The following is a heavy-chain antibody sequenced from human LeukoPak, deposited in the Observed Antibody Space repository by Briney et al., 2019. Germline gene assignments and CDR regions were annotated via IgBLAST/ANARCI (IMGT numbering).Heavy chain of an antibody. CDR3: ARVAYGVLGY. V-gene: IGHV4-39*07. CDR2: IYYSGST. J-gene: IGHJ4*02. Sequence: SETLSLTCTVSGGSISSSSYYWGWIRQPPGKGLEWIGSIYYSGSTYYNPSLKSRVTISVDTSKNQFSLKLSSVTAADTAVYYCARVAYGVLGYWGQGTLVTVSS. D-gene: IGHD4-17*01. CDR1: GGSISSSSYY.